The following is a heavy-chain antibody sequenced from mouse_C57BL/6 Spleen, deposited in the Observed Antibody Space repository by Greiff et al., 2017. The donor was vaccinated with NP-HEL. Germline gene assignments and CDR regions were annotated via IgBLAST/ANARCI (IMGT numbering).Heavy chain of an antibody. CDR2: FHPYNDDT. CDR3: ARMNYSNYVFDY. Sequence: QVQLKESGAELVKPGASVKMSCKASGYTFTTYPIEWMKQNHGKSLEWIGNFHPYNDDTKYNEKFKGKATLTVEKSSSTVYLELSRLTSDDSAVYYCARMNYSNYVFDYWGQGTTLTVSS. D-gene: IGHD2-5*01. V-gene: IGHV1-47*01. J-gene: IGHJ2*01. CDR1: GYTFTTYP.